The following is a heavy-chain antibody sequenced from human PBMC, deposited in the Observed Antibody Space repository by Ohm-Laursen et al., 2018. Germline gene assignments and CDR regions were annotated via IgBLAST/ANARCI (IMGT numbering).Heavy chain of an antibody. J-gene: IGHJ4*02. Sequence: LSLTCAASGFSLNNYAMHWVRQAPGKGLEWLAVISNDGTIKRYIDSVKGRFSISRDTSKNTLFLQMGRVRVEDTAVYYCAKAKGTDNGYDYFGDHWGQGTLVIVSS. V-gene: IGHV3-30*18. CDR1: GFSLNNYA. CDR2: ISNDGTIK. CDR3: AKAKGTDNGYDYFGDH. D-gene: IGHD5-12*01.